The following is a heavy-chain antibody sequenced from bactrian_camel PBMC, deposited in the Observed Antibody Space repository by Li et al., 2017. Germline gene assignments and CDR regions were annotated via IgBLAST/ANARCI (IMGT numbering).Heavy chain of an antibody. CDR2: LWIGGATT. CDR3: AADGGIGGYCGRPVYEYGS. CDR1: RYTYKRNC. J-gene: IGHJ4*01. V-gene: IGHV3-3*01. Sequence: VQLVESGGGSVQAGGSLRLSCAAGRYTYKRNCMGWFRQRPGKDREALAVLWIGGATTTYADSVKGRFTISLGNSKTTVYLQMNSMKPEDTAMYYCAADGGIGGYCGRPVYEYGSVGQGTQVTVS. D-gene: IGHD2*01.